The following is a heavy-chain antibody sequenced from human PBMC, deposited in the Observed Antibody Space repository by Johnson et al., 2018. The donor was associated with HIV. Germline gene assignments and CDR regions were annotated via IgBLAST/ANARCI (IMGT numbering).Heavy chain of an antibody. V-gene: IGHV3-15*01. Sequence: QLVESGGGFVKPGGSLRLSCAASGFTFSDAWMNWVRQSPGKGLEWVGRIKSKVDGGTTDFPAPVKGRFSISRDDSKNTVYLQMNSLKSEDTAVYYCTTEGDAFDIWGQGTMVTVSS. J-gene: IGHJ3*02. CDR2: IKSKVDGGTT. CDR1: GFTFSDAW. CDR3: TTEGDAFDI.